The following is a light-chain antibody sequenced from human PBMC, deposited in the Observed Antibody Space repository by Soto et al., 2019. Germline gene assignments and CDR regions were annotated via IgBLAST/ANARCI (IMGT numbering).Light chain of an antibody. CDR1: SSDVGGYDY. CDR3: SSLTSGSTRV. J-gene: IGLJ1*01. Sequence: QLVLTQPASVSRSPGQSITISCTGTSSDVGGYDYVSWYQQHPDKAPKLIIYEVTDRPSGVSSRFSGSKSGNTASLTISGLQAEDEADYYCSSLTSGSTRVFGTGTKLTVL. V-gene: IGLV2-14*01. CDR2: EVT.